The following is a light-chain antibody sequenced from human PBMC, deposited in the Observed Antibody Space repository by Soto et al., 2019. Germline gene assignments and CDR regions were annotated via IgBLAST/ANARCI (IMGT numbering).Light chain of an antibody. CDR3: QSYDSSLSGHVV. Sequence: QSVLTQTPSVSGAPGQRVTFSCTGSSSNIGAGYAVHWYQQLPGTAPKLLIYGNSNRPSGVPDRFSGSKSGTSASLAITGLQAEDEADYYCQSYDSSLSGHVVFGGGTKLTVL. CDR2: GNS. J-gene: IGLJ2*01. CDR1: SSNIGAGYA. V-gene: IGLV1-40*01.